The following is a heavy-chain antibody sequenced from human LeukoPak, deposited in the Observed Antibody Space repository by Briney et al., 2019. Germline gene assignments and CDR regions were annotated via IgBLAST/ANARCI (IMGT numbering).Heavy chain of an antibody. CDR2: FYSGGSI. CDR1: GFTFSSYS. V-gene: IGHV3-53*01. J-gene: IGHJ4*02. Sequence: GGSLRLSCAASGFTFSSYSMNWVRQAPGKGLEWVSIFYSGGSIYYADSVKGRFTISRDSSTNTLYLQMNSLRAEDTAVYYCASGIPFEYWGQGTLVTVSS. CDR3: ASGIPFEY.